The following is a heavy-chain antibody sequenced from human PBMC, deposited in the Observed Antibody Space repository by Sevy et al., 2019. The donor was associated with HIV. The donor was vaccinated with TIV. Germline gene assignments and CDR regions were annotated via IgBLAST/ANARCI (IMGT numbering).Heavy chain of an antibody. Sequence: SETLSRTCTFSGGSISTSGYYWAWIRRPPGKGLEWIGSIYYSGNAYYNPSLKSRVIISVDTSKNQYSLKLSSETAADTAVYHCARHVNYYYYYIDVWGKGTTVTVSS. CDR2: IYYSGNA. V-gene: IGHV4-39*01. CDR3: ARHVNYYYYYIDV. CDR1: GGSISTSGYY. J-gene: IGHJ6*03.